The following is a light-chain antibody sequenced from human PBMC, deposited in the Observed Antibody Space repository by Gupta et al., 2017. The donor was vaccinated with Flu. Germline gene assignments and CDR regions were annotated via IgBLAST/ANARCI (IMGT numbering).Light chain of an antibody. J-gene: IGLJ2*01. Sequence: QSALTQPASASGSPGLSITIPCTGTSSDVGGYNYVSWYQQHPGKAPKLMIYEVSNQPSGVSNRFSGSKSGSTASLTISGLQAEDEADYYCSSYTSSSTGVFGGGTKLTVL. CDR2: EVS. CDR3: SSYTSSSTGV. CDR1: SSDVGGYNY. V-gene: IGLV2-14*01.